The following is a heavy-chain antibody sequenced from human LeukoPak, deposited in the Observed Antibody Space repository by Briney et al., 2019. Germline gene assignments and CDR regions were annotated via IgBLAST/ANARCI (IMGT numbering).Heavy chain of an antibody. CDR3: ARDMQYYDSSGPEDY. Sequence: SETLSLTCTVSGGSISSSSYYWGWIRQPPGKGLEWIGSTYYSGSTYYNPSLKSRVTISVDTSKNQFSLKLSSVTAADTAVYYCARDMQYYDSSGPEDYWGQGTLVTVSS. D-gene: IGHD3-22*01. V-gene: IGHV4-39*07. CDR1: GGSISSSSYY. J-gene: IGHJ4*02. CDR2: TYYSGST.